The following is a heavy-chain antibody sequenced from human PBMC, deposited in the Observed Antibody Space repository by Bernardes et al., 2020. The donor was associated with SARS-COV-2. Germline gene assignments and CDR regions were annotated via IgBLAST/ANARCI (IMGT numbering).Heavy chain of an antibody. Sequence: ASVKVSCKASGNTFRSRALSWVRQATGQRLEWMGWVETDTGNPIYAQGFTGRFVFSFDMSVKTAYLEISSLKAEDSAVYFCAGPQLDQEYFFFWGQGTLVTVSS. CDR3: AGPQLDQEYFFF. CDR1: GNTFRSRA. V-gene: IGHV7-4-1*02. D-gene: IGHD2-2*03. CDR2: VETDTGNP. J-gene: IGHJ4*02.